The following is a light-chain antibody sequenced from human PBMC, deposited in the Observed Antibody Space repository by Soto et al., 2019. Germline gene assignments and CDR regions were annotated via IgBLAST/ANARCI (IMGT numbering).Light chain of an antibody. CDR1: QSISSW. J-gene: IGKJ2*01. CDR2: DAS. Sequence: DIQMTQSPSTLSASVGDRVTITCRASQSISSWLAWYQQKPGKAPKLLIYDASSLESGVPSRFSGSGSGTEFTLTISSLQPDAFATYYCQQYNSYHTFGQGTKVDIK. V-gene: IGKV1-5*01. CDR3: QQYNSYHT.